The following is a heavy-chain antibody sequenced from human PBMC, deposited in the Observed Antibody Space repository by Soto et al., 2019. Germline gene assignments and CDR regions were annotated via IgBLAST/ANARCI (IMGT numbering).Heavy chain of an antibody. CDR1: EFTFSNYG. CDR2: ILNGGSNR. CDR3: ARDDEYSGNGMDV. D-gene: IGHD3-10*01. J-gene: IGHJ6*02. Sequence: QVQLVESGGGVVQPGRSLRLSCAASEFTFSNYGMHWVRQAPGKGLEWVAVILNGGSNRYHADSVKDRFTISRDNSKNTLYLQMNSLRSEDTAVYYWARDDEYSGNGMDVWGQGTTVTVS. V-gene: IGHV3-33*01.